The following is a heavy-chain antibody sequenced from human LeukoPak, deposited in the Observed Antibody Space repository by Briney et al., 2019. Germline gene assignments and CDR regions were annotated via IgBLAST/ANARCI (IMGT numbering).Heavy chain of an antibody. CDR1: GFTFSSYW. V-gene: IGHV3-7*01. D-gene: IGHD6-13*01. Sequence: GGSLRLSCAASGFTFSSYWVSWVRQAPGKGLEWVANIKQDGSEKYYVDSVKGRFTIARDNAKNSLYLHMNSLRAEDTAVYYCARVHHSSSWGTDDCWGQGTLVTVSS. J-gene: IGHJ4*02. CDR2: IKQDGSEK. CDR3: ARVHHSSSWGTDDC.